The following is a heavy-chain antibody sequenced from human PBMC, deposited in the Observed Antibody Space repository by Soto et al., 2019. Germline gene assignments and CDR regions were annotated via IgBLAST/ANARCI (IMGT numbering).Heavy chain of an antibody. Sequence: QVQLLQSGSEVKKPGSSVKVSCTASGGSLSSYPVTWVRQAPGQGLEWMGRIIPIVGLTNYAQKFQGRVTITADKSTSTACMELSSLRSDDTAVYYCARPTGGHDAGGNFMDVWGKGTTVIVSS. CDR3: ARPTGGHDAGGNFMDV. CDR1: GGSLSSYP. D-gene: IGHD2-8*02. CDR2: IIPIVGLT. V-gene: IGHV1-69*02. J-gene: IGHJ6*03.